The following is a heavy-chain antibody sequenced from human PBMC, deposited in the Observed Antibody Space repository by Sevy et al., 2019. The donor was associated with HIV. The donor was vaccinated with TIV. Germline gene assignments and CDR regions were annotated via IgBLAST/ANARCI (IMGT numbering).Heavy chain of an antibody. V-gene: IGHV1-69*13. CDR2: IIPISGRT. CDR1: AGSFSSYS. Sequence: AAVKVSCKAYAGSFSSYSINWVEQAPGQGLEWMGGIIPISGRTTYAENFEGRVAITADGSSRTASLELTNLRSDDTAVYYCAGFFDRNCDFSYWYFDVWGRGTLVTVSS. D-gene: IGHD3-16*01. CDR3: AGFFDRNCDFSYWYFDV. J-gene: IGHJ2*01.